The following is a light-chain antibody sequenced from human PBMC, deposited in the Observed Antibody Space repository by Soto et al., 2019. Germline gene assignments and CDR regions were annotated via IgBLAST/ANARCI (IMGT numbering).Light chain of an antibody. CDR1: QSIETW. CDR2: DAS. CDR3: QQYNTYSPWT. Sequence: DIQMTQSPSTLSASIGDTVTITCRASQSIETWLAWYQQKPGKAPKLLIYDASSLQDGVPSRFSGSGSGTDFTHTISSLQPDDFATYYCQQYNTYSPWTFGQGTKVQIK. V-gene: IGKV1-5*01. J-gene: IGKJ1*01.